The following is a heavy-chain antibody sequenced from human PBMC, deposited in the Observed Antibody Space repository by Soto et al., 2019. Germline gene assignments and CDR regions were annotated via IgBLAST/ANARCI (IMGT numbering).Heavy chain of an antibody. V-gene: IGHV3-30*18. Sequence: QVQLVESGGGVVQPGRSLRLSCAASGFTFSSYGMHWVRQAPGKGLEWVAVVSYDGINKYYADSVKGRFTISRDNSKNTLYLHKNRLRADATALYYCEKAPPKGWWYGMEVWGLGTTVTVSS. CDR1: GFTFSSYG. J-gene: IGHJ6*02. CDR2: VSYDGINK. D-gene: IGHD2-15*01. CDR3: EKAPPKGWWYGMEV.